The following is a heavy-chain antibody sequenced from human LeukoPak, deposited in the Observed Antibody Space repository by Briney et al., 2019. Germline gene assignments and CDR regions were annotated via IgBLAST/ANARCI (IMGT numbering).Heavy chain of an antibody. CDR1: GDSVSSNAAA. CDR3: AHGDIYFDY. D-gene: IGHD2-15*01. Sequence: PSQTLSLTCVISGDSVSSNAAAWNWIRHSPSRGLEWLGRTYSRSEWYYDYAVSVRGRITINPDTSKNQFSLHLTSVTPEDTAVYYCAHGDIYFDYWGQGTLITVSS. J-gene: IGHJ4*02. CDR2: TYSRSEWYY. V-gene: IGHV6-1*01.